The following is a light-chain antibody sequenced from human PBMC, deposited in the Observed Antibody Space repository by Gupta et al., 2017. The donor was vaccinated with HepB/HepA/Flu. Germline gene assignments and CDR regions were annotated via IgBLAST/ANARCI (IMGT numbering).Light chain of an antibody. CDR2: WAS. Sequence: DIVMTQSPDSLAVSLGERATIHCKSSQGLLYSDDNKNYLAWYQQKPGQPPKLLIYWASTREFGVPDRFSGSGSGTDFTLTISSLQAEDVAIYYCQQDDNTPITFGRGTKVEIK. CDR3: QQDDNTPIT. CDR1: QGLLYSDDNKNY. V-gene: IGKV4-1*01. J-gene: IGKJ4*01.